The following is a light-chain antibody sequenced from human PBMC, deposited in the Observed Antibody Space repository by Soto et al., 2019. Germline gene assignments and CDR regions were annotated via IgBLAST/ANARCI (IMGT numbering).Light chain of an antibody. Sequence: AIQMTQSPSSLSAAVGDRVTITCRASQGIRNDLGWYQQKPGKAPKLLIYAASSLQSGVPSRFSGSGSGTSFTLTIRSLQPEDFATYYCPQDYNYPLTFGGGTKVEIK. V-gene: IGKV1-6*01. CDR3: PQDYNYPLT. J-gene: IGKJ4*01. CDR1: QGIRND. CDR2: AAS.